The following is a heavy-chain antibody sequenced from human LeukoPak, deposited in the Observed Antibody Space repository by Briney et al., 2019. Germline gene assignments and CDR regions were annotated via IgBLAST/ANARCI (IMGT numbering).Heavy chain of an antibody. CDR3: AKPRGSGSYMAFDY. CDR1: GFTFSNYN. J-gene: IGHJ4*02. D-gene: IGHD3-10*01. Sequence: GGSLRLSCAASGFTFSNYNMNWVRQAPGKGLEWVSTISTGGASTFYADSVKGRFTISRDNSKNTLSLQMNSLRAEDTAMYYCAKPRGSGSYMAFDYWGQGTLVTVSS. V-gene: IGHV3-23*01. CDR2: ISTGGAST.